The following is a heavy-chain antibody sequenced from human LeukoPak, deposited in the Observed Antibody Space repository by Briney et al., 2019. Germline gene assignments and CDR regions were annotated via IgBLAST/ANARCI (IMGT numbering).Heavy chain of an antibody. CDR1: GYTLTELS. J-gene: IGHJ4*02. Sequence: ASVKVSCKVSGYTLTELSMHWVRQAPGKGLEWMGGFDPEDGETIYAQKFQGRATMTEDTSTDTAYMELSSLRSEDTAVYYCATFPRGYSYGSIDYWGQGTLVTVSS. V-gene: IGHV1-24*01. CDR2: FDPEDGET. CDR3: ATFPRGYSYGSIDY. D-gene: IGHD5-18*01.